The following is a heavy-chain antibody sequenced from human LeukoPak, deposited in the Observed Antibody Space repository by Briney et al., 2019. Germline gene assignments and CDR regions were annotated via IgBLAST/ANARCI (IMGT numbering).Heavy chain of an antibody. CDR2: INHSGST. CDR1: GGSFSGYY. D-gene: IGHD2-2*01. Sequence: SETLSPTCAVYGGSFSGYYWSWIRQPPGKGLEWIEEINHSGSTNYNPSLKSRVTISVDTSKNQFSLKLSSVTAADTAVYYCARVVVVPAARYGMDVWGQGTTVTVSS. V-gene: IGHV4-34*01. J-gene: IGHJ6*02. CDR3: ARVVVVPAARYGMDV.